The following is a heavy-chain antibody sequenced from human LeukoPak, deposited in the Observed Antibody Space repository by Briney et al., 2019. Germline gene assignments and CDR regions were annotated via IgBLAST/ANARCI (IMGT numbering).Heavy chain of an antibody. CDR1: GFTFSSYA. J-gene: IGHJ4*02. CDR2: ISGSGGST. V-gene: IGHV3-23*01. CDR3: ARDPGIAVAGTFDY. Sequence: PGGSLRLSCAASGFTFSSYAMSWVRQAPGKGLEWVSAISGSGGSTYYADSVRGRFTISRDNSKNTLYLQMNSLRAEDTAVYYCARDPGIAVAGTFDYWGQGTLVTVSS. D-gene: IGHD6-19*01.